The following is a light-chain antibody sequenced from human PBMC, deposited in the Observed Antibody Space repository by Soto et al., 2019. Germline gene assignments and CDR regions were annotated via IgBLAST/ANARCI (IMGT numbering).Light chain of an antibody. V-gene: IGKV2-28*01. CDR1: QTLLHSNGYNY. CDR2: LGS. J-gene: IGKJ2*01. CDR3: MQARQTPPA. Sequence: DIVMTQSPLSLPVTPGEPASISCRSSQTLLHSNGYNYLDWYLQKPGQSPQLLFYLGSSRASGVPDRFSGSGSGTHFTLKINRVEAEDVGVYYCMQARQTPPAFGQGTKLEIK.